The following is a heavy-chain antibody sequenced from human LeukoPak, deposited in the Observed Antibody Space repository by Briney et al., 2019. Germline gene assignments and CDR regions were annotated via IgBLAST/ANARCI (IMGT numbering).Heavy chain of an antibody. CDR1: GFTFSTYV. CDR3: AREMNYGDYFDY. Sequence: PGSSLRLSCAASGFTFSTYVMHWVRQATGKGLECVAVKWYDGSKKDYADSVKGRFTISRDNSKNTLYLQMNSLRAEDTAVYYCAREMNYGDYFDYWGQGTLVTVSS. CDR2: KWYDGSKK. J-gene: IGHJ4*02. V-gene: IGHV3-33*01. D-gene: IGHD4-17*01.